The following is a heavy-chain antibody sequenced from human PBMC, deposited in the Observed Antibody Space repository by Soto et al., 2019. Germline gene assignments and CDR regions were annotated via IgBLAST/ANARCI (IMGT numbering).Heavy chain of an antibody. Sequence: EMQLVESGGGSVQPGGSLRLSCAASGFSLSSYWMHLVRQVPGKGLVWVSRIQSDGSSTNYADSVKGRFTISKDNAKNTLYLQMDSLRVEDTAVYYCAREKAVAGTTFDFWGQGTLVTVSS. D-gene: IGHD6-19*01. J-gene: IGHJ4*02. CDR1: GFSLSSYW. V-gene: IGHV3-74*01. CDR3: AREKAVAGTTFDF. CDR2: IQSDGSST.